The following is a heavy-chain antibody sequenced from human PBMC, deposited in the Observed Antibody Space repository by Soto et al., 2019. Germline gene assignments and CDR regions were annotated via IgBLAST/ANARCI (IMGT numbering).Heavy chain of an antibody. J-gene: IGHJ3*02. CDR3: ARDGMREMESYYYDSSDAFDI. D-gene: IGHD3-22*01. CDR1: GLTFSSYW. CDR2: IKQDGSEK. V-gene: IGHV3-7*01. Sequence: EVQLVESGGGLVQPGGSLRLSCAASGLTFSSYWMSWVRQAPGKGLEWVANIKQDGSEKYYVDSVKGRFTISRDNAKNSLYLQMNSLRAEDTAVYYCARDGMREMESYYYDSSDAFDIWGQGTMVTVSS.